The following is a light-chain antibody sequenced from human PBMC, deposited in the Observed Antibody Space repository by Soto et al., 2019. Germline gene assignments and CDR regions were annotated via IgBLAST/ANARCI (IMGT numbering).Light chain of an antibody. V-gene: IGKV3-15*01. CDR3: QQYYSTLWT. CDR2: EAS. CDR1: QTVGRS. J-gene: IGKJ1*01. Sequence: EIVLSQSPATLSLSPGDRATLSCRASQTVGRSLAWYQQKPGQAPRLLIYEASTRATGVPARFSGSGSGTDFTLTINSLQAEDVAVYYCQQYYSTLWTFGQGTMVDI.